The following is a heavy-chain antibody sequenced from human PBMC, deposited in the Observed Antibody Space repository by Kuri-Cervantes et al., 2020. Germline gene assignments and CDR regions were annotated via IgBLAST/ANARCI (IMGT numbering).Heavy chain of an antibody. V-gene: IGHV1-18*01. CDR3: AREMGGSYYEGPVDYDYGMDV. J-gene: IGHJ6*02. CDR1: GNTFTSYA. Sequence: ASVKVSCKASGNTFTSYAISWVRQAPGQGLEWMGWISAYNGNTNYAQKFQGRVTMTRDTSISTAYMELSRLRSDDTAVYYCAREMGGSYYEGPVDYDYGMDVWGQGTMVTVSS. CDR2: ISAYNGNT. D-gene: IGHD1-26*01.